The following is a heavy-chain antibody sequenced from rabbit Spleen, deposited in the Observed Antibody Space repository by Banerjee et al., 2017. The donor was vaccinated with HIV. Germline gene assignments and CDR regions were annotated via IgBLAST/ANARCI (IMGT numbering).Heavy chain of an antibody. Sequence: QSLEESGGDLVKPGASLTLTCIASGVSFSGSSYMCWVRQAPGKGLEWIACIHTDNSGFTYFANWAKGRFTISKTSSTTVTLQMTSLIAADTATYFCARDTSSSFSSYGMDLWGQGTLVTVS. CDR3: ARDTSSSFSSYGMDL. J-gene: IGHJ6*01. V-gene: IGHV1S40*01. CDR2: IHTDNSGFT. D-gene: IGHD1-1*01. CDR1: GVSFSGSSY.